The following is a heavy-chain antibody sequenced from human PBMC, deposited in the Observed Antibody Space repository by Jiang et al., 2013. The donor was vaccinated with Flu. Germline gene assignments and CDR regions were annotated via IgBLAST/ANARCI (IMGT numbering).Heavy chain of an antibody. J-gene: IGHJ5*02. CDR1: GGSISNGSYY. D-gene: IGHD6-13*01. V-gene: IGHV4-39*01. Sequence: GPGLVKPSETLSLTCTVSGGSISNGSYYWGWIRQPPGKGLEWIGSIYYSGNTHYNPSLKSRVTISVDTSKNQFSLKLSSVTAADTAVYYCARRGYSSSWYGNNWFDPWGQGPWSPSP. CDR2: IYYSGNT. CDR3: ARRGYSSSWYGNNWFDP.